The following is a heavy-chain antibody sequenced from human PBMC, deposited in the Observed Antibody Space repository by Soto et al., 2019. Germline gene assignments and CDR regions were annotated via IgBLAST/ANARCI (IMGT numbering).Heavy chain of an antibody. V-gene: IGHV3-48*01. D-gene: IGHD2-15*01. Sequence: PGGSLRLSCAASGFTFSSYSMNWVRQAPGKGLEWVSYISSSSSTIYYADSVKGRFTISRDNAKNSLYLQMNSLRGEDTAVYYCAREDCSGGNCRYGMDVWGQRTTVTFSS. CDR2: ISSSSSTI. CDR3: AREDCSGGNCRYGMDV. J-gene: IGHJ6*02. CDR1: GFTFSSYS.